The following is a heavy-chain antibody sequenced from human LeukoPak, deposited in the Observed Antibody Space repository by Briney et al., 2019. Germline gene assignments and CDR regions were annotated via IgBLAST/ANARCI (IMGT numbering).Heavy chain of an antibody. CDR1: GVTFDDYA. D-gene: IGHD3-22*01. V-gene: IGHV3-9*01. CDR3: AKVEGGSYYYDSSGYYDY. CDR2: ISWNSGSI. Sequence: GGSLRLSCAASGVTFDDYAMHWVRQAPGKGLEWVSGISWNSGSIGYADSVKGRFTISRDNAKNSLYLQMNSLRAEDTALYYCAKVEGGSYYYDSSGYYDYWGQGTLVTVSS. J-gene: IGHJ4*02.